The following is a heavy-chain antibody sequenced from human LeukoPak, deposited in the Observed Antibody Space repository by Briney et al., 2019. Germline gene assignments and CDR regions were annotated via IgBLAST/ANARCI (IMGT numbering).Heavy chain of an antibody. D-gene: IGHD3-22*01. CDR2: IYHSGST. J-gene: IGHJ5*02. CDR3: ARAPSLDDSSGYYPNWFDP. Sequence: PSETLSLTCAVYGGSFSGYYWSWIRQPPGKGLEWIGSIYHSGSTYYNPSLKSRVTISVDTSKNQFSLKLSSVTAADTAVYYCARAPSLDDSSGYYPNWFDPWGQGTLVTVSS. CDR1: GGSFSGYY. V-gene: IGHV4-34*01.